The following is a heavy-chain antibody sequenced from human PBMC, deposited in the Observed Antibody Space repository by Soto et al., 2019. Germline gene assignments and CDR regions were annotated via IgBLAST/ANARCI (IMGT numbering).Heavy chain of an antibody. D-gene: IGHD3-22*01. CDR2: IIPIFGTA. CDR3: ASHYYYDSSGYFNY. CDR1: GGTFSSYA. Sequence: ASVKVSCKASGGTFSSYAISWVRQAPGQGLEWMGGIIPIFGTANYAQKFQGRVTITADESTSTAYMELSSLRSEDTAVYYCASHYYYDSSGYFNYWGQGTLVTVSS. J-gene: IGHJ4*02. V-gene: IGHV1-69*13.